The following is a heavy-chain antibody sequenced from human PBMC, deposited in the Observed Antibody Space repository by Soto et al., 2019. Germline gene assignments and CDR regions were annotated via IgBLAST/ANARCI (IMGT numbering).Heavy chain of an antibody. CDR2: IYYSGST. V-gene: IGHV4-59*01. J-gene: IGHJ5*02. CDR1: GGSIISYY. D-gene: IGHD6-19*01. Sequence: LEILSLTCTVSGGSIISYYWSWIRQPPGKGLEWIGYIYYSGSTNYNPSLKSRVTISVDTSKNQFSLKLSSVTAADTAVYYCARDRIAVAGIGWFDPWGQGTLVTVSS. CDR3: ARDRIAVAGIGWFDP.